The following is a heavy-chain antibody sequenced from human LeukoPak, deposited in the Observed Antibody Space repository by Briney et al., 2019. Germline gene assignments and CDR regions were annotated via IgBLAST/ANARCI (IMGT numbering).Heavy chain of an antibody. CDR2: IYYSGST. Sequence: SETLSLTCTVSGGSISSYYWSWIRQPPGKGLEWIGYIYYSGSTNYNPSLKSRVTISVDTSKNQFSLKLSSVTAADTAVYYCARWGLDGDYFDYWGQGTLVTVSS. V-gene: IGHV4-59*01. CDR1: GGSISSYY. J-gene: IGHJ4*02. D-gene: IGHD3-10*01. CDR3: ARWGLDGDYFDY.